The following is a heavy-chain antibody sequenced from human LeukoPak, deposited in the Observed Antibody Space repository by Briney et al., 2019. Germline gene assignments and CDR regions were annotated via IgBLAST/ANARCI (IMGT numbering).Heavy chain of an antibody. V-gene: IGHV4-61*02. Sequence: SETLSLTCTVSGGSLSSGSYYWSWIRQPAGKGLEWIGRIYTSGSTNYNPSLKSRVTISVDTSKNQFSLKLSSVTAADTAVYYCARAYCSSTSCYTWDAFDIWGQGTMVTVSS. D-gene: IGHD2-2*02. CDR3: ARAYCSSTSCYTWDAFDI. CDR2: IYTSGST. J-gene: IGHJ3*02. CDR1: GGSLSSGSYY.